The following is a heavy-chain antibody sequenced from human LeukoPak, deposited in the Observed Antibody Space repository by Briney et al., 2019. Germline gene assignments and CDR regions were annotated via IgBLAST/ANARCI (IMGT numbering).Heavy chain of an antibody. Sequence: GESLKISCKGSGYSFSDYWIGWVRQMPGKGLEWMGIIYPGDSDTRYSPSFQGQVTISADKSINTAFLQWSSLKASGTAMYYCARPDYYTSGKDIDYWGQGTLVTVSS. V-gene: IGHV5-51*01. CDR3: ARPDYYTSGKDIDY. J-gene: IGHJ4*02. D-gene: IGHD3-10*01. CDR2: IYPGDSDT. CDR1: GYSFSDYW.